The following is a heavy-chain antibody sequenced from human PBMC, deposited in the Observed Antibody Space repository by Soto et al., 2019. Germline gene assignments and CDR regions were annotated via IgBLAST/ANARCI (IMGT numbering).Heavy chain of an antibody. Sequence: AASVKVSCKASGYTFTSYGISWVRQAPGQGLEWMGWISAYNGNTNYAQKLQGRVTMTTDTSTSTAYMELRSLRSDDTAVYYCARDRYYYDSSGWDYWGQGTLVTVSS. CDR1: GYTFTSYG. CDR2: ISAYNGNT. V-gene: IGHV1-18*01. D-gene: IGHD3-22*01. CDR3: ARDRYYYDSSGWDY. J-gene: IGHJ4*02.